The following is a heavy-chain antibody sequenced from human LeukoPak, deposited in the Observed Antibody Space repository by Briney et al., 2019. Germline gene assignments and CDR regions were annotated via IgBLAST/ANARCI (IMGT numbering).Heavy chain of an antibody. D-gene: IGHD3-22*01. J-gene: IGHJ4*02. CDR2: INPNSGGT. V-gene: IGHV1-18*01. CDR3: ARDREPYYYDSSGYFRVPDFDY. Sequence: ASVKVSCKASGGTFSSYAISWVRQAPGQGLEWMGWINPNSGGTNYAQKLQGRVTMTTDTSTSTAYMELRSLRSDDTAVYYCARDREPYYYDSSGYFRVPDFDYWGQGTLVTVSS. CDR1: GGTFSSYA.